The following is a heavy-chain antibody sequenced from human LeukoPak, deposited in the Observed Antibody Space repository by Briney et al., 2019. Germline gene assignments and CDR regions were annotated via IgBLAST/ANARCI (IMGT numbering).Heavy chain of an antibody. CDR2: INPNSGGT. Sequence: ASVKVSCKASGYTFTSSDINWVRQAPGQGLEWMGLINPNSGGTNYAQKFQGRVTMTRDTSISTAYMELSRLRSDDTAVYDCASIGIAAAGSEDYWGQGTLVTVSS. J-gene: IGHJ4*02. CDR1: GYTFTSSD. V-gene: IGHV1-2*02. D-gene: IGHD6-13*01. CDR3: ASIGIAAAGSEDY.